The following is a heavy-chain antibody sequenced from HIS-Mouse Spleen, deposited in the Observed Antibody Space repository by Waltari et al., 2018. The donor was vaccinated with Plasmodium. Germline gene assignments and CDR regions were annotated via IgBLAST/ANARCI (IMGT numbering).Heavy chain of an antibody. CDR1: GFTVSSHY. CDR2: IYRGGST. CDR3: ARGMKSSSSAFDI. Sequence: EVQLVESGGGLIQPGGSLRLSCAASGFTVSSHYMSWVRQAPGKGLEWVSVIYRGGSTYYADSVKGRFTISRDNSKNTLYLQMNSLRAEDTAVYYCARGMKSSSSAFDIWGQGTMVTVSS. J-gene: IGHJ3*02. D-gene: IGHD6-6*01. V-gene: IGHV3-53*01.